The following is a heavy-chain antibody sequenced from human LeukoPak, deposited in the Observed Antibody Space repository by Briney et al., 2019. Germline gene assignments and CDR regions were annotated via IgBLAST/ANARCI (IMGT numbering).Heavy chain of an antibody. V-gene: IGHV3-7*01. CDR1: GFTFSSYW. CDR2: IKQDGSEK. J-gene: IGHJ4*02. Sequence: GSLRLSCAASGFTFSSYWMSWVRQAPGKGLEWVANIKQDGSEKYYVDSVKGRFTISRDNAKNSLYLQMNSLRAEDTAVYCCAREASDFWSGYYFDYWGQGTLVTVSS. CDR3: AREASDFWSGYYFDY. D-gene: IGHD3-3*01.